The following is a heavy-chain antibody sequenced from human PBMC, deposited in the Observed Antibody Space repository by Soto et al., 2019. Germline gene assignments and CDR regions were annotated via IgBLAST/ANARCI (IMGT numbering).Heavy chain of an antibody. Sequence: EPRSLTSTVSGDSISSIICCWGWLRQPPGKGLEWIGSIYYSGSTYYNPSLKSRVTISVDTSKNQFSLKLSSVTAADTAVYCCARRSSSSTYYYYGMDVWGQGTTVTVSS. J-gene: IGHJ6*02. V-gene: IGHV4-39*01. CDR1: GDSISSIICC. CDR3: ARRSSSSTYYYYGMDV. CDR2: IYYSGST. D-gene: IGHD6-6*01.